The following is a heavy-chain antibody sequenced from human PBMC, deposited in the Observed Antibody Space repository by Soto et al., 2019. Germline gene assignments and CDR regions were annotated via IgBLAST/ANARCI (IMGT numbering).Heavy chain of an antibody. CDR3: ASGLKEGGIGESYYDGMDV. CDR2: IIPIFGTA. Sequence: VQLVQSGAEVKKPGSSVTVSCKASGGTFTNYAFSRVRQAPGQGPEWLGGIIPIFGTADYAQKFQGRVTITADEATSTGDMELNSLRSEESAVYYCASGLKEGGIGESYYDGMDVWGQGTTVTVSS. CDR1: GGTFTNYA. D-gene: IGHD1-26*01. V-gene: IGHV1-69*13. J-gene: IGHJ6*02.